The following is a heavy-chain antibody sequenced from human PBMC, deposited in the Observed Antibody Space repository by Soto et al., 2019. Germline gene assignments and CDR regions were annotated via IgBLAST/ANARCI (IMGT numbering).Heavy chain of an antibody. CDR1: GGSISSYY. Sequence: SETLSLTCTVSGGSISSYYWSWIRQPPGKGLEWIGYIYYSGSTNYNPSLKSRVTISVDTSKNQFSLKLSSVTAADTAVYYCARDSGSGYVRGYGMDVWGQGTTVTVPS. V-gene: IGHV4-59*01. CDR3: ARDSGSGYVRGYGMDV. CDR2: IYYSGST. D-gene: IGHD5-12*01. J-gene: IGHJ6*02.